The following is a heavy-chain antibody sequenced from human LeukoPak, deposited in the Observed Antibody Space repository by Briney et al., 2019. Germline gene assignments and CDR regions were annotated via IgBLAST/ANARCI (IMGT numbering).Heavy chain of an antibody. CDR2: ISAYNGNT. J-gene: IGHJ4*02. CDR3: ATGGYSYGYNY. CDR1: GYTFTSYG. V-gene: IGHV1-18*01. Sequence: GASVKVSCKASGYTFTSYGISWVRQAPGQGLEWMGWISAYNGNTNYAQKLQGRVTITADESTSTAYMELSSLRSEDTAVYYCATGGYSYGYNYWGQGTLVTVSS. D-gene: IGHD5-18*01.